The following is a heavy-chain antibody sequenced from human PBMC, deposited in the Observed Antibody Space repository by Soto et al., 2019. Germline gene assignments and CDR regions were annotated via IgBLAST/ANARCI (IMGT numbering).Heavy chain of an antibody. CDR2: IWYDGSNK. Sequence: GSLRLSCAASGFTFSSYGMHWVRQAPGKGLEWVAVIWYDGSNKYYADSVKGRFTISRDNSKNTLYLQMNSLRAEDTAVYYCARDRDSSGWYEVDYWGQGALVTVSS. CDR3: ARDRDSSGWYEVDY. D-gene: IGHD6-19*01. V-gene: IGHV3-33*01. J-gene: IGHJ4*02. CDR1: GFTFSSYG.